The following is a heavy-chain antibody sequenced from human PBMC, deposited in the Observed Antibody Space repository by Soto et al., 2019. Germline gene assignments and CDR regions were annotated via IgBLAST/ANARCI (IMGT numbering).Heavy chain of an antibody. J-gene: IGHJ4*02. Sequence: GGSLRLSCAASGFTVSSNYMSWVRQAPGKGLEWVSVIYSGGSTYYADSGKGRFTISRDNSKNTLYLQMNSLRAEDTAVYYCARVYYDSLDYWGQGTLVTVSS. CDR1: GFTVSSNY. CDR2: IYSGGST. CDR3: ARVYYDSLDY. D-gene: IGHD3-22*01. V-gene: IGHV3-53*01.